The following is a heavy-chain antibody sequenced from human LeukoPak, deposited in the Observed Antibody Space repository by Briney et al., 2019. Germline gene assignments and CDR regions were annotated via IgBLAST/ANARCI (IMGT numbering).Heavy chain of an antibody. CDR2: IYYSGST. CDR1: GGSISSNSYY. J-gene: IGHJ4*02. D-gene: IGHD1-26*01. CDR3: ARGYSIDY. V-gene: IGHV4-39*07. Sequence: SETLSLTCTVSGGSISSNSYYWGWIRQPPGKGLEWIGSIYYSGSTYYNPSLKNRLTISVDTSKDQFSLKLSSVTAADTAVYYCARGYSIDYWGQGTLVTVSS.